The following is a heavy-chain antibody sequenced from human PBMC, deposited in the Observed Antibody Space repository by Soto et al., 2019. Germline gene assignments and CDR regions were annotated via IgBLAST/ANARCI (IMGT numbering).Heavy chain of an antibody. CDR2: IDPTDSRT. Sequence: PGESLKISCEASGYMFPIYHISWVRQMPGKGLEWVGKIDPTDSRTMYRPSSRARITISVDKSINTAYLEWGRLKASDTAMYYCARHDSNGDFEGWGQGPQVTVST. J-gene: IGHJ4*02. V-gene: IGHV5-10-1*01. CDR1: GYMFPIYH. D-gene: IGHD2-8*01. CDR3: ARHDSNGDFEG.